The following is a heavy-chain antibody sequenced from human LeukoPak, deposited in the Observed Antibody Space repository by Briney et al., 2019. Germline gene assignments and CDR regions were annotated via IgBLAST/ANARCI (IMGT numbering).Heavy chain of an antibody. CDR1: GFTFSSYG. CDR3: AKERNSSNWYEVLDY. J-gene: IGHJ4*02. Sequence: GGSLRLSCAASGFTFSSYGMHWVRQAPGKGLEWVAFIRYDGSNKYYADSVKGRFTISRDNSKNTLYLQMNSLRAEDTAVYYCAKERNSSNWYEVLDYWGQGTLVTVSS. D-gene: IGHD6-13*01. V-gene: IGHV3-30*02. CDR2: IRYDGSNK.